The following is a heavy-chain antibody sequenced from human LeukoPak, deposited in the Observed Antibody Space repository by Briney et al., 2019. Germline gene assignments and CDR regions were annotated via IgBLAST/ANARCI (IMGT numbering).Heavy chain of an antibody. V-gene: IGHV3-43*01. D-gene: IGHD3-10*01. J-gene: IGHJ4*02. CDR3: AKSIRGVILDY. Sequence: GGSLRLSCAASGFTFDDYTMHWVRQAPGKGLEWVSLIRWDGSRTDFADSVKGRFTVSRDNTKNSLYLQMNTLRTEDTALYYCAKSIRGVILDYWGQGTQVTVSS. CDR1: GFTFDDYT. CDR2: IRWDGSRT.